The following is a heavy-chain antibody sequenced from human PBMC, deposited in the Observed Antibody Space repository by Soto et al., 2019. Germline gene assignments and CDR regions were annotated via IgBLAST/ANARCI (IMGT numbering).Heavy chain of an antibody. Sequence: GGSLRLSCAASGFTFSSYWIHWVRQAPGKGLVWVSRINSDGSSTSYADSVKGRFTISRDNAKNTLYLQMNSLRAEDTAVYYCARDGSLGYGMDVWGQGTTVTVSS. J-gene: IGHJ6*02. V-gene: IGHV3-74*01. CDR1: GFTFSSYW. D-gene: IGHD3-10*01. CDR3: ARDGSLGYGMDV. CDR2: INSDGSST.